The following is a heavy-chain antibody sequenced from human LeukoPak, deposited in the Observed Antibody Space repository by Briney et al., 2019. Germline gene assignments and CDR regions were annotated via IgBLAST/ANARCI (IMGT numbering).Heavy chain of an antibody. Sequence: GASVKVSCKASGGTFSSYAISWVRQAPGQGLEWMGRIIPILGIANYAQKFQGRVTITADKSTSTAYMELSSLRSEDTAVYYCARDKADSSGWYDYWGQGTLVTVSS. CDR3: ARDKADSSGWYDY. D-gene: IGHD6-19*01. CDR2: IIPILGIA. CDR1: GGTFSSYA. J-gene: IGHJ4*02. V-gene: IGHV1-69*04.